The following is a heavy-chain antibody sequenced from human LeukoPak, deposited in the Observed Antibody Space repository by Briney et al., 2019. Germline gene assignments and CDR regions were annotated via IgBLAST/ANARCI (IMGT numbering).Heavy chain of an antibody. V-gene: IGHV4-38-2*02. Sequence: SETLSLTCTVSGYSIISGYYWGWIRQPPGKGLEWIGSIYHSGSTYYNPSLKSRVTISVDTSKNHFSLKLSSVTAADTAVYYCARDCSSTSCYTFGFDYWGQGTLVTVSS. J-gene: IGHJ4*02. CDR2: IYHSGST. CDR1: GYSIISGYY. D-gene: IGHD2-2*02. CDR3: ARDCSSTSCYTFGFDY.